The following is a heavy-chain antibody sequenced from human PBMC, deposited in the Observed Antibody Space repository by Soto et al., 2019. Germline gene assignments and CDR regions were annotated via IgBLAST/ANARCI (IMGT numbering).Heavy chain of an antibody. CDR2: INAGNGNT. CDR3: ARDMLVDYGILTGRIYGMDV. V-gene: IGHV1-3*01. CDR1: GYTFTSYA. Sequence: ASVKVSCKASGYTFTSYAMHWVRQAPGQRLEWMGWINAGNGNTKYSQKFQGRVTITRDTSASTAYMELSSLRSEDTAVYYCARDMLVDYGILTGRIYGMDVWGQGTTVTVSS. D-gene: IGHD3-9*01. J-gene: IGHJ6*02.